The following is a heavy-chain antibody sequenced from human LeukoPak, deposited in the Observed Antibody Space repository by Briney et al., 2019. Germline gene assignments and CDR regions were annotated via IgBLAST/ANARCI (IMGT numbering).Heavy chain of an antibody. D-gene: IGHD6-19*01. CDR3: ARLIVAGHYYYYMDV. CDR1: GYTFTSYG. V-gene: IGHV1-18*01. J-gene: IGHJ6*03. CDR2: ISAYNGNT. Sequence: APVKVSCKASGYTFTSYGISWVRQAPGQGLEWMGWISAYNGNTNYAQKLQGRVTMTTDTSTSTAYMELRSLRSDDTAVYYCARLIVAGHYYYYMDVWGKGTTVTVSS.